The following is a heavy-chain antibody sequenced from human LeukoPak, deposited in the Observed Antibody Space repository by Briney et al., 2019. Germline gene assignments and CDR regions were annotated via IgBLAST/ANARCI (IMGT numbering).Heavy chain of an antibody. D-gene: IGHD4/OR15-4a*01. J-gene: IGHJ4*02. CDR2: IYYSGST. CDR3: ARDLFSLTVDY. CDR1: GGSISSGDYY. V-gene: IGHV4-30-4*01. Sequence: PSETLSLTCTVSGGSISSGDYYWSWIRQPPGKGLEWIGYIYYSGSTYYNPSLKSRVTISVDTSKNQFSLKLSPVTAADTAVYYCARDLFSLTVDYWGQGTLVTVSS.